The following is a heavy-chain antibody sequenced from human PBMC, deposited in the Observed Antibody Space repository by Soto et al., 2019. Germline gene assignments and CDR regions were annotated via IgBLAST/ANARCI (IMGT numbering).Heavy chain of an antibody. J-gene: IGHJ5*02. CDR2: IYYSGST. CDR3: ARGYGSGSCNWFDP. D-gene: IGHD3-10*01. CDR1: GGSISSGGYY. Sequence: PSETLSLTCTVSGGSISSGGYYWSWIRQHPGKGLEWIGYIYYSGSTYYNPSLKSRVTISVDTSKNQFSLKLSSVTAADTAVYYCARGYGSGSCNWFDPWGQGTLVTVSS. V-gene: IGHV4-31*03.